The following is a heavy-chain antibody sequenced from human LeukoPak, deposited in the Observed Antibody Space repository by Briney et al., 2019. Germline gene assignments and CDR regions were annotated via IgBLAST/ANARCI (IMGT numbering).Heavy chain of an antibody. CDR2: IIPIFGTA. CDR3: AKDLGLSLWFGELSGAFDY. V-gene: IGHV1-69*05. CDR1: GGTFSSYA. D-gene: IGHD3-10*01. Sequence: SVKVSCKASGGTFSSYAISWVRQAPGQGLEWMGGIIPIFGTANYAQKFQGRVTITTDESTSTAYMELSSLRSEDTAVYYCAKDLGLSLWFGELSGAFDYWGQGTLVTVSS. J-gene: IGHJ4*02.